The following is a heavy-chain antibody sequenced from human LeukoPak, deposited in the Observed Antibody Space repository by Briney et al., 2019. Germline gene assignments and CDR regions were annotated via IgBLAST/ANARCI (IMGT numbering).Heavy chain of an antibody. Sequence: GGSLRLSCVASGFTISTFVMTWVRQAPGTGLEWVSDISGRDGNTDYADSVKGRFTISRDNSKNTLYLQMNSLRAEDTAVYYCVNYYYGSGSYYSNYWGHGTLVTVSS. V-gene: IGHV3-23*01. CDR1: GFTISTFV. CDR2: ISGRDGNT. CDR3: VNYYYGSGSYYSNY. D-gene: IGHD3-10*01. J-gene: IGHJ4*01.